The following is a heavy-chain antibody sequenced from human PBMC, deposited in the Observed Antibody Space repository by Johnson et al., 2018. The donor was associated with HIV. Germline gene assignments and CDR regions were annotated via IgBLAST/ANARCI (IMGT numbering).Heavy chain of an antibody. CDR3: ARGKYCTNGVCYTKGAFDI. CDR1: GFTFDDYG. V-gene: IGHV3-20*04. Sequence: VLLVESGGSVVRPGGSLRLSCAASGFTFDDYGMSWVRQAPGKGLEWVSGINWNGGSTGYADSVKGRFTISRDNAKNSLYLQMNSLRGEDTALYYCARGKYCTNGVCYTKGAFDIWGQGTMVTVSS. CDR2: INWNGGST. D-gene: IGHD2-8*01. J-gene: IGHJ3*02.